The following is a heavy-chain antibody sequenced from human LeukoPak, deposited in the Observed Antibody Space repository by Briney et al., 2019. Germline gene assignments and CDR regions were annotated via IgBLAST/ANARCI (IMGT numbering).Heavy chain of an antibody. Sequence: SETLSLTCTVSGGSISSYYWSWIRQPPGKGLEWIGYIYYSGSTNYNPSLKSRVTISVDTSKNQFSLKLSSVTAADTAVYYCARFRSFFDTLLALDYRGQGTLVTVSS. CDR3: ARFRSFFDTLLALDY. CDR1: GGSISSYY. V-gene: IGHV4-59*01. D-gene: IGHD2-2*02. J-gene: IGHJ4*02. CDR2: IYYSGST.